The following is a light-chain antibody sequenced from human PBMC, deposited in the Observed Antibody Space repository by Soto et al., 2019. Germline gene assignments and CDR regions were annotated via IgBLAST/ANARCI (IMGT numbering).Light chain of an antibody. CDR2: GAS. J-gene: IGKJ4*01. CDR1: ESVYSY. V-gene: IGKV3-15*01. CDR3: QKYNNWPLT. Sequence: EIVMTQSPATLSVSPGEGLNLSCRASESVYSYLAWYQQEPGQAPRLLIYGASTRATGIPARFSGSGSGTEFTLTISTLQSEDFAVYYCQKYNNWPLTFGGGTKVEI.